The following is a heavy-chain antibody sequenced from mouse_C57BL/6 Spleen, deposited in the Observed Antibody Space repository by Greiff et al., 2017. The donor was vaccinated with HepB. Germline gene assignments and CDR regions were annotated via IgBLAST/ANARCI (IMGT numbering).Heavy chain of an antibody. Sequence: VKLQESGAELVKPGASVKISCKASGYAFSSYWMNWVKQRPGKGLEWIGQIYPGDGDTNYNGKFKGKATLTADKSSSTAYMQLSSLTSEDSAVYFCAREEVYGNRYWGQGTLVTVSA. D-gene: IGHD2-1*01. CDR1: GYAFSSYW. CDR2: IYPGDGDT. J-gene: IGHJ3*01. V-gene: IGHV1-80*01. CDR3: AREEVYGNRY.